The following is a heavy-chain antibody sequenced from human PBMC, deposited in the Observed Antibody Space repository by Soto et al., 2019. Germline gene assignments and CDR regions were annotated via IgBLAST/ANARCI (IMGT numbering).Heavy chain of an antibody. V-gene: IGHV3-74*01. CDR1: GFTFSTYW. D-gene: IGHD1-1*01. Sequence: EVPLVESGGGLVQPGGSLRLSCAASGFTFSTYWMHWVRQTPEKGLVWVSHIDSDGSSTTYADSVKGRFTISRDNAKNTLYLQMNSLRAEDTALYYCVRDWPGIGIDSWGQGTLVTVSS. CDR2: IDSDGSST. J-gene: IGHJ4*02. CDR3: VRDWPGIGIDS.